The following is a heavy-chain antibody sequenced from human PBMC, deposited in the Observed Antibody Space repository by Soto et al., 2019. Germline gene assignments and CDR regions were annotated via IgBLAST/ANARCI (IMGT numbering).Heavy chain of an antibody. CDR3: AREESAYGDDYYYYMDV. J-gene: IGHJ6*03. CDR2: INHSGST. Sequence: SETLSLTCAVYGGSFSGYYWSWIRQPPGKGLEWIGEINHSGSTNYNPSLKGRVTISVDTSKNQFSLKLSSVTAADTAVYYCAREESAYGDDYYYYMDVWGKGTTVTVSS. V-gene: IGHV4-34*01. D-gene: IGHD4-17*01. CDR1: GGSFSGYY.